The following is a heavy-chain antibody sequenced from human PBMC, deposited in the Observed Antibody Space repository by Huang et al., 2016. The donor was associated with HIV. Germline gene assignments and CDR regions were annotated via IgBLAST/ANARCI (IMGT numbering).Heavy chain of an antibody. CDR3: ATLPPVNYGRSGGRVRDY. J-gene: IGHJ4*02. CDR2: MNPNRGNT. V-gene: IGHV1-8*01. Sequence: QVQLVQSGAEVKKPGASVKVSCKASGYTFSNYDINWVRQAPGQGLEWMGGMNPNRGNTGYARKFQGRVTMTRSTSISTAYMELGRLRFEDTAVYYCATLPPVNYGRSGGRVRDYWGQGSLVTVSS. CDR1: GYTFSNYD. D-gene: IGHD2-15*01.